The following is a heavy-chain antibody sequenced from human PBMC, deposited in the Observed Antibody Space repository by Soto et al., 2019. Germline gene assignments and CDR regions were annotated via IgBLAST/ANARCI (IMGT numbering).Heavy chain of an antibody. CDR1: GGSISSGGYY. V-gene: IGHV4-31*03. CDR2: IYYSGSN. J-gene: IGHJ6*03. CDR3: ARHDSGGSYYYYYYMDV. D-gene: IGHD2-15*01. Sequence: SETLSLTCTVSGGSISSGGYYWSWIRQHPGKGLEWIGYIYYSGSNYYNPSLKSRVTISVDTSKNQFSLKLSSVTAADTAVYYCARHDSGGSYYYYYYMDVWGKGTTVTVSS.